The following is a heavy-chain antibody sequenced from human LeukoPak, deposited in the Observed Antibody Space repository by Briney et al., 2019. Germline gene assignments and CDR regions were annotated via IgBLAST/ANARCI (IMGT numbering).Heavy chain of an antibody. Sequence: SETLSLTCTVSGASVSSDYWSWIRQPPGRGLESVGYVYDTGDTNYNPSLKSRVTMSLDTSKNQFSLTLTSVTAADTAIYYCARRATSGNYQMLHFDSWGQGILVTVSS. CDR2: VYDTGDT. CDR3: ARRATSGNYQMLHFDS. D-gene: IGHD1-7*01. V-gene: IGHV4-59*08. J-gene: IGHJ4*01. CDR1: GASVSSDY.